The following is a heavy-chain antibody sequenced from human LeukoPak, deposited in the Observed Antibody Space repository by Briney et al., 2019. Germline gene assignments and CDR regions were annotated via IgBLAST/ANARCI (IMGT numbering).Heavy chain of an antibody. CDR2: INPGNGKT. CDR3: ANWAGTPAGYFSGPLDF. CDR1: GYTLTDHD. D-gene: IGHD6-19*01. Sequence: ASVKVSCKASGYTLTDHDIHWVRQAPGQRLGWMGWINPGNGKTKYSQNLRGRVTITRDTSATTAYMELSSLTYEDTAVYYCANWAGTPAGYFSGPLDFWGQGTLVTVSS. J-gene: IGHJ4*02. V-gene: IGHV1-3*01.